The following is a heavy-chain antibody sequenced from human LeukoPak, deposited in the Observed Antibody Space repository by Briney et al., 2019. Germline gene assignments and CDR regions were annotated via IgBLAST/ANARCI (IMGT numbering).Heavy chain of an antibody. J-gene: IGHJ4*02. CDR1: GFIFGDYA. V-gene: IGHV3-49*04. D-gene: IGHD3-10*01. Sequence: GGSLRLSCTASGFIFGDYAMSWVRQAPGKGLEWVGFIRSETFGGTSEYAASLKDRFSISRDDSKGIAYLQLNSLKTEDTAVYYCSSDRYRYNYGSGSSSLFEYWGQGTLVTVSS. CDR2: IRSETFGGTS. CDR3: SSDRYRYNYGSGSSSLFEY.